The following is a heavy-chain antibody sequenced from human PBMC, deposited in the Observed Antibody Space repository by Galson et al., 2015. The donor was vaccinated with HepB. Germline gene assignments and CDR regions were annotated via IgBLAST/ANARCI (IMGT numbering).Heavy chain of an antibody. CDR2: IIPIFGTA. D-gene: IGHD3-10*01. CDR3: ARELSYGSGSYAFDI. CDR1: GGTFSSYA. V-gene: IGHV1-69*13. J-gene: IGHJ3*02. Sequence: SVKVSCKASGGTFSSYAISWVRQAPGQGLEWMGGIIPIFGTANYAQKFQGRVTITADESTSTAYMELSSLRSEDTAVYYCARELSYGSGSYAFDIWGQGTMVTVSS.